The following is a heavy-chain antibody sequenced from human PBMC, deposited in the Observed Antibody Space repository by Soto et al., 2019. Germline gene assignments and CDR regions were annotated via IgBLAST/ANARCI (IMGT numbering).Heavy chain of an antibody. V-gene: IGHV3-30*18. D-gene: IGHD3-22*01. CDR2: ISYDGSKK. Sequence: LSLTCAVSGGSFTSNNWWTWVRQPPGQGLEWVAGISYDGSKKYYGESVKGRFTISSDNSKNTLYLQMNSLRVEDTAVYYCAKAIENYSTGYYKPFYYFGVDVWGQGTTVTVSS. J-gene: IGHJ6*02. CDR1: GGSFTSNN. CDR3: AKAIENYSTGYYKPFYYFGVDV.